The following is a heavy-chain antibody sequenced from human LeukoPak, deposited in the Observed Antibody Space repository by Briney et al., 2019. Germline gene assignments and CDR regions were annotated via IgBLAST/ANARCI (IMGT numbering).Heavy chain of an antibody. CDR3: AREISGPLAAAGGYYYYYMDV. J-gene: IGHJ6*03. CDR2: ISSSSSYI. Sequence: GGFLRLSCAASGFTFSTYSMNWVRQAPGKGLEWVSSISSSSSYIYYVDSVKGRFTISRDNAKNSLYLQMNSLRAEDTAVYYCAREISGPLAAAGGYYYYYMDVWGKGTTVTISS. D-gene: IGHD6-13*01. CDR1: GFTFSTYS. V-gene: IGHV3-21*01.